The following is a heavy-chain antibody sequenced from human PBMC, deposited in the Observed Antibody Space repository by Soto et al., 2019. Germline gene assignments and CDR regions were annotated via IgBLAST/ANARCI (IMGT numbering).Heavy chain of an antibody. CDR3: ARDDVLCDGGRCYGIPLDV. D-gene: IGHD2-15*01. J-gene: IGHJ6*04. V-gene: IGHV3-66*01. CDR2: IQSGGTT. CDR1: GFTVSSKY. Sequence: EVQLVESGGGLVQPGGSLRLSCAASGFTVSSKYMTWVRQAPGKGLEWVSLIQSGGTTYYADSVKGRFTISRDTSENTLHLQMDSLRVEDTAVYSCARDDVLCDGGRCYGIPLDVCGKGTTVTVSS.